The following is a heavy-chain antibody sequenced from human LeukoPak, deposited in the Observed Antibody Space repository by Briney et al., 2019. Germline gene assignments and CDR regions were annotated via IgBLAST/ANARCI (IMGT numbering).Heavy chain of an antibody. CDR2: IDKRSNNI. Sequence: GGSLRLSCAASGFIFSSYSMNWVRQAPGKGREGVSYIDKRSNNIYYAGSVKGRFTISRDNAKNSLYLQMNSLRDEDTAVYFCARVGYSGWDFDYWGQGTLVTVSS. CDR3: ARVGYSGWDFDY. D-gene: IGHD5-12*01. CDR1: GFIFSSYS. J-gene: IGHJ4*02. V-gene: IGHV3-48*02.